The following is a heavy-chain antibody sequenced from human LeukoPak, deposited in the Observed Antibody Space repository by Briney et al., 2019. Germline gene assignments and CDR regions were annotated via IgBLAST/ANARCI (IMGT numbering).Heavy chain of an antibody. CDR1: GGAFSSYA. CDR3: ARAYFGVWGSYRYHNWFDP. Sequence: SVKVSCKASGGAFSSYAISWVRQAPGQGLEWMGGIIPIFGTANYAQKFQGRVTITADKSTSTAYMELSSLRSEDTAVYYCARAYFGVWGSYRYHNWFDPWGQGTLVTVSS. CDR2: IIPIFGTA. D-gene: IGHD3-16*02. V-gene: IGHV1-69*06. J-gene: IGHJ5*02.